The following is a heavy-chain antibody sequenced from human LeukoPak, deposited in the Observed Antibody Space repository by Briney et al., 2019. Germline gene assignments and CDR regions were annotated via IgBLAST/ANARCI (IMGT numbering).Heavy chain of an antibody. CDR1: GFTFSSYA. J-gene: IGHJ4*02. V-gene: IGHV3-23*01. CDR3: AKGVGATLREFDY. CDR2: ISGSGGST. Sequence: GGSLRLSCAASGFTFSSYAMSWVRQAPGKGLERVSAISGSGGSTYYADSVKGRFTISRDNSKNTLYLQMNSLRAEDTAVYYCAKGVGATLREFDYWGQGTLVTVSS. D-gene: IGHD1-26*01.